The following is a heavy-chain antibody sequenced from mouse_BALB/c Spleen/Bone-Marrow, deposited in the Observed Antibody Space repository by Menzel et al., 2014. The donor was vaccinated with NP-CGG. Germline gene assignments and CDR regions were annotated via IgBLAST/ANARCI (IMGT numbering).Heavy chain of an antibody. Sequence: EVKVVESGGDLVKPGGFLKLSCATSGFTFSNYDVSWVRQAPDKRLEWVAIISSGVSYTYYPDSVKGRFTISRDNAKNTLYLQMSSLKPEDTAMYFCARHNYGYFAMDYWGQGTSVTVSS. V-gene: IGHV5-6*01. CDR2: ISSGVSYT. CDR3: ARHNYGYFAMDY. J-gene: IGHJ4*01. D-gene: IGHD1-1*01. CDR1: GFTFSNYD.